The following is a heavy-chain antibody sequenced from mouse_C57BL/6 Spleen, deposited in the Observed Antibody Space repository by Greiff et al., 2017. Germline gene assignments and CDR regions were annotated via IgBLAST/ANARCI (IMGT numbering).Heavy chain of an antibody. Sequence: EVKPMESGGGLVKPGGSLKLSCAASGFTFSDYGMHWVRQAPEKGLEWVAYISSGSSTIYYADTVKGRFTISRDNAKNTLFLQMTSLRSEDTAMYYCARGGLRLLFDYWGQGTTLTVSS. D-gene: IGHD3-2*02. CDR2: ISSGSSTI. CDR3: ARGGLRLLFDY. J-gene: IGHJ2*01. CDR1: GFTFSDYG. V-gene: IGHV5-17*01.